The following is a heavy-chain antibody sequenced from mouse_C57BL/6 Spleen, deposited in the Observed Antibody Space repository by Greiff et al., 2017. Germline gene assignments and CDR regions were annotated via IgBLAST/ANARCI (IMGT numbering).Heavy chain of an antibody. CDR1: GYTFTSYW. D-gene: IGHD2-3*01. V-gene: IGHV1-55*01. CDR2: IYPGSGST. J-gene: IGHJ1*03. Sequence: VQLQQPGAELVKPGASVKMSCKASGYTFTSYWITWVKQRPGQGLEWIGDIYPGSGSTNYNEKFKSKATLTVDTSSSTAYMQLSSLTSEDSAVYYCASPGGYSDWYFDVWGTGTTVTVAS. CDR3: ASPGGYSDWYFDV.